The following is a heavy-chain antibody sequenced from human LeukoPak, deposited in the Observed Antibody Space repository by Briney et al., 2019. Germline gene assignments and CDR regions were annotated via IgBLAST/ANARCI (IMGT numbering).Heavy chain of an antibody. CDR3: ARVSYRRITMIVVAFDAFDI. D-gene: IGHD3-22*01. J-gene: IGHJ3*02. V-gene: IGHV3-11*04. Sequence: GGSLRLSCAASGFTFSDYYMSWIRQAPGKGLEWVSYISSSGSTIYYADSVKGRFTISRDNAKNSLYLQMNSLRAEDTAVYYCARVSYRRITMIVVAFDAFDIWGQGTMVTVSS. CDR1: GFTFSDYY. CDR2: ISSSGSTI.